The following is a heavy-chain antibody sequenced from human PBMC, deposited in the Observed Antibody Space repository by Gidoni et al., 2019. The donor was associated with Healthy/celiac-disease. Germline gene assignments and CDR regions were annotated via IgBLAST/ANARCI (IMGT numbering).Heavy chain of an antibody. CDR3: ARRGVRGVLRY. D-gene: IGHD3-10*01. CDR2: VNNSGRT. CDR1: GGSFSGYY. Sequence: QVQLQQWGAGLWTPSETLSITCAVYGGSFSGYYWSCSSQHTGKGLVWIGDVNNSGRTNYNPSLKSRVTISLVTSKYQCSLKLSSVAAADTAVYYCARRGVRGVLRYWCHETLVTVSS. J-gene: IGHJ4*01. V-gene: IGHV4-34*01.